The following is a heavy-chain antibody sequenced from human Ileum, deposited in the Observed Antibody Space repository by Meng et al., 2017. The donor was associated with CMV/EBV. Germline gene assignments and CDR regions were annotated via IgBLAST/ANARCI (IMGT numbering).Heavy chain of an antibody. V-gene: IGHV1-2*06. J-gene: IGHJ4*02. CDR1: GYSFTVYT. D-gene: IGHD7-27*01. CDR2: INTYTGDT. Sequence: VQVVQSGAEVKKHGASVRVSCKTSGYSFTVYTIHWARQPPGQGLEWMGRINTYTGDTYYAQKFRGRVTMTRDTSNSTAYMELSGLRSDDTAIYYCARDNWGSDYWGQGTLVTVSS. CDR3: ARDNWGSDY.